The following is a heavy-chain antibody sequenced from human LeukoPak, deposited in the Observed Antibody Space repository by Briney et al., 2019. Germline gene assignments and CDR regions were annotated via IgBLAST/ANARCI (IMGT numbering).Heavy chain of an antibody. CDR1: GYTLTELS. CDR2: FDPEDGET. J-gene: IGHJ1*01. V-gene: IGHV1-24*01. CDR3: ATERGWYGLFQH. D-gene: IGHD6-19*01. Sequence: ASVKVSCKVPGYTLTELSMHWVRQAPGKGLEWMGGFDPEDGETIYAQKFQGRVTMTEDTSTDTAYMELSSLRSEDTAVYYCATERGWYGLFQHWGQGTLVTVSS.